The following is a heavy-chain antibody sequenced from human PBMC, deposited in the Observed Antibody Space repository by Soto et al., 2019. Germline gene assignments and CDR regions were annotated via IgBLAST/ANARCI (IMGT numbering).Heavy chain of an antibody. CDR1: GFPFSDYA. CDR3: TRGCGMAVPIDY. D-gene: IGHD1-26*01. J-gene: IGHJ4*02. V-gene: IGHV3-23*01. CDR2: ISGSGISI. Sequence: PGGSLRLSCTVSGFPFSDYAMGWYRQAPGKGLDWVSSISGSGISIYHADSVKGRFTISRDNSKSTLYLQMNSLRADDTAVYYCTRGCGMAVPIDYWGQGALVTVSS.